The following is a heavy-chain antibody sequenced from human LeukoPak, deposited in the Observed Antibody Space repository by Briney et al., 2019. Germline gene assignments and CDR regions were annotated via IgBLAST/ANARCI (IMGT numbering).Heavy chain of an antibody. J-gene: IGHJ4*02. D-gene: IGHD2-21*01. V-gene: IGHV3-53*01. CDR1: GFTVSSNY. CDR3: AREGHYGGDIYNDALDI. CDR2: IYSGGTT. Sequence: GGSLRLSCAASGFTVSSNYMSWVRQAPGKGLEWVSVIYSGGTTYHADSVKGRFTISRDNSKNTLYLQMNSLRAEDTAVYYCAREGHYGGDIYNDALDIWGQGTLVTVSS.